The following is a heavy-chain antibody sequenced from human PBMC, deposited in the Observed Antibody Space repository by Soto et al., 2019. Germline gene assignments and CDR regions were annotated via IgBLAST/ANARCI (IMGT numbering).Heavy chain of an antibody. D-gene: IGHD4-17*01. CDR3: ARERSALYGDYDAFDI. Sequence: PGGSLRLSCSGAGFIFSDYAMSWVRQAPGKGLEWVSSISSSSSYIYYADSVKGRFTISRDNAKNSLYLQMNSLRAEDTAVYYCARERSALYGDYDAFDIWGQGTMVTVSS. J-gene: IGHJ3*02. V-gene: IGHV3-21*01. CDR2: ISSSSSYI. CDR1: GFIFSDYA.